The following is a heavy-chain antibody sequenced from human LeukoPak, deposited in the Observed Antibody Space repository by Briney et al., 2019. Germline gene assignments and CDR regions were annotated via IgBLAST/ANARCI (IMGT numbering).Heavy chain of an antibody. J-gene: IGHJ5*02. Sequence: ASVKVSCKASGYTFTSYAMHWVRQAPGQRLEWMGWINAGNGNTKYSQKFQGRVTITRDTSASTAYMELSSLRSEDTAVYYCARDRVRGVITNWFDPWGQGTLVTVSS. CDR2: INAGNGNT. CDR1: GYTFTSYA. CDR3: ARDRVRGVITNWFDP. D-gene: IGHD3-10*01. V-gene: IGHV1-3*01.